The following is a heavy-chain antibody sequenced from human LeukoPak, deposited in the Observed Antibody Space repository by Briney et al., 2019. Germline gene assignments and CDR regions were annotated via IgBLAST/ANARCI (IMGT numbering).Heavy chain of an antibody. CDR3: ARVLWSMISQSAQNWFDP. CDR2: IYYSGST. D-gene: IGHD2-8*02. Sequence: PSETLSLTCTVSGGSISSGDYYWSWIRQPPGTGLEWIGYIYYSGSTYYNPSLKSRVTISADTSKNQFSLKLSSVTAADTAVYYCARVLWSMISQSAQNWFDPWGQGTLVTVSS. V-gene: IGHV4-30-4*01. CDR1: GGSISSGDYY. J-gene: IGHJ5*02.